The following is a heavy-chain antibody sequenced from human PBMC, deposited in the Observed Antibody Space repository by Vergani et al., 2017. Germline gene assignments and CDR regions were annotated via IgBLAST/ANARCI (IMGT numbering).Heavy chain of an antibody. CDR1: GFTVSSNY. CDR3: ASQASAENGYEDYYDSSGYWRY. CDR2: IYSGGST. Sequence: EVQLVESGGGLVQPGGSLRLSCAASGFTVSSNYMSWVRQAPGRGLEWVSVIYSGGSTYYADSVKGQFTISRDNSKNTLYLQMNSLRAEDTAVYYCASQASAENGYEDYYDSSGYWRYGGQGSLVTVSS. V-gene: IGHV3-66*02. D-gene: IGHD3-22*01. J-gene: IGHJ4*02.